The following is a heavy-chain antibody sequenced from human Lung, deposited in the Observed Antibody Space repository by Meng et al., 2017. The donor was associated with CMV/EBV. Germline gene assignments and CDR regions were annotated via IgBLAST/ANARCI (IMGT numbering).Heavy chain of an antibody. V-gene: IGHV3-23*01. CDR2: ISGIGGSI. CDR3: AKIGYCSTASCNTWGYFAY. D-gene: IGHD2-2*02. J-gene: IGHJ4*02. Sequence: GGSLRLXXAASGFIFSNYAMTWVRQAPGKGLEWVSGISGIGGSIYYAESVKGRFAISRDNSRNTLYLQMNNLRAEDTAKYYCAKIGYCSTASCNTWGYFAYWGQGTLVTVSS. CDR1: GFIFSNYA.